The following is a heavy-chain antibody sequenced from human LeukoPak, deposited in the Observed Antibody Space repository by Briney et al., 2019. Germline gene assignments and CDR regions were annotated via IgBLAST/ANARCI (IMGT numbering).Heavy chain of an antibody. J-gene: IGHJ4*02. D-gene: IGHD4-23*01. CDR3: RGGPNGGKLIYYFEE. CDR1: GGSINSYY. V-gene: IGHV4-4*07. Sequence: SETLSLTCTVPGGSINSYYWSWVRQPAGKGLEWVGRIYPSGGTNYNPSLKSRVTMSVQTPKIPSSLKLASRTPGDTALYFGRGGPNGGKLIYYFEEWGQGTLVTVPS. CDR2: IYPSGGT.